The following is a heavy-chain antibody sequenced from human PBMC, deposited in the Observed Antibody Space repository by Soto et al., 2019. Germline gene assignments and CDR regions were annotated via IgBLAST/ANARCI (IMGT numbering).Heavy chain of an antibody. CDR1: GFTFSGSA. D-gene: IGHD3-9*01. CDR3: TRLRLDSLFQH. J-gene: IGHJ1*01. Sequence: PGGSLRLSCAASGFTFSGSAIHWGRQASGKGLEWVGRIRSKANSYATAYAASVKGRFTISRDDSKNTAYLQMNSLKTEDTAVYYCTRLRLDSLFQHWGQGTLVTVSS. CDR2: IRSKANSYAT. V-gene: IGHV3-73*01.